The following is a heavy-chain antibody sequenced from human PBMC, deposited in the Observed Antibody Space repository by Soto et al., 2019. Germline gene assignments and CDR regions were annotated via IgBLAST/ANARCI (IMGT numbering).Heavy chain of an antibody. J-gene: IGHJ6*02. CDR3: ARIVGGLQYAMDV. Sequence: PVGSLRLSCAASGFTFSSYEMNWVRQAPGKGLEWVSYISSSGSTIYYADSVKGRFTISRDNAKDSLFLQMNTLRAEDTAVYYCARIVGGLQYAMDVCGQGTTVTVSS. V-gene: IGHV3-48*03. D-gene: IGHD1-26*01. CDR2: ISSSGSTI. CDR1: GFTFSSYE.